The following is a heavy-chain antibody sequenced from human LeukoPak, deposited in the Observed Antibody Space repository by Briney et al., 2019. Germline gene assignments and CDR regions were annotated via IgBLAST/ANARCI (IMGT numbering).Heavy chain of an antibody. D-gene: IGHD1-26*01. CDR3: ARVIVGADNAFDI. V-gene: IGHV3-23*01. CDR2: VSGSGAHT. J-gene: IGHJ3*02. Sequence: GGSLRLSCAASGFTFSSYAMTWVRQAPGRGLQWVSAVSGSGAHTYYADSVKGRFTISRDNSRDTLYLQMNSLRAEDTAVYYCARVIVGADNAFDIWGQGTMVTVSS. CDR1: GFTFSSYA.